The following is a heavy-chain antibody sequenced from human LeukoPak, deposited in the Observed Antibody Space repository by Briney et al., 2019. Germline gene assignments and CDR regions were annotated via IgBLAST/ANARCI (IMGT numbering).Heavy chain of an antibody. CDR3: ARREYYYDGSDAFDI. CDR1: GYTFTSYG. CDR2: ISAYNGNT. J-gene: IGHJ3*02. D-gene: IGHD3-22*01. Sequence: VASVKVSCKASGYTFTSYGISWVRQAPGQGLEWMGWISAYNGNTNYAQKLQGRVTMTTDTPTSTAYMELRSLRSDDTAVYYCARREYYYDGSDAFDIWGQGTMVTVSS. V-gene: IGHV1-18*01.